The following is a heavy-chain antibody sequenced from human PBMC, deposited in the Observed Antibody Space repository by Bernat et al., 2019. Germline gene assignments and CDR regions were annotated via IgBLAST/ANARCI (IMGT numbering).Heavy chain of an antibody. CDR3: ATTGPREGGSKNYYYYGMDV. CDR1: GFTFSSYG. Sequence: QVQLVESGGGVVQPGRSLRLSCAASGFTFSSYGMHWVRQAPGKGLEWVAVISYDGSNKYYADSVKGRFTISRDNSKNTLYLQMNSLRAEDTAVDYCATTGPREGGSKNYYYYGMDVWGQGTTVTVSS. J-gene: IGHJ6*02. D-gene: IGHD1-1*01. CDR2: ISYDGSNK. V-gene: IGHV3-30*03.